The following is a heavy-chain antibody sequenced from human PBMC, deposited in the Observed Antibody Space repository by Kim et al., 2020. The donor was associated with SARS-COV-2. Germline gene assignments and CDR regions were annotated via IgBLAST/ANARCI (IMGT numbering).Heavy chain of an antibody. Sequence: TNYNPSLKSRVTISVATSKNQFSLKLSSVTAADTAVYSCAREYVGGWYSSWGQGTLVTVSS. D-gene: IGHD6-19*01. J-gene: IGHJ4*02. CDR2: T. CDR3: AREYVGGWYSS. V-gene: IGHV4-59*01.